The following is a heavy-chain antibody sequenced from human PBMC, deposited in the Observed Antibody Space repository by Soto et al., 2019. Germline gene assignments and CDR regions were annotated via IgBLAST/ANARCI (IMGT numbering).Heavy chain of an antibody. CDR3: ARVPRIAPKVGYSGMDV. CDR2: INPSGGST. V-gene: IGHV1-46*01. D-gene: IGHD6-13*01. CDR1: GYTFTSYY. Sequence: ASVKVSCKASGYTFTSYYMHWVRQAPGQGLERMGIINPSGGSTSYAQKFQGRVTMTRDTSTSTVYMELSSLRSEDTAVYYCARVPRIAPKVGYSGMDVWAQGATVPVS. J-gene: IGHJ6*02.